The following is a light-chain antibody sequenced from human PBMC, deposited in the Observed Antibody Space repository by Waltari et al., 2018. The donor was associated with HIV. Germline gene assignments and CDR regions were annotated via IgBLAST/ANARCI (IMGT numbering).Light chain of an antibody. CDR1: QGISSY. J-gene: IGKJ3*01. V-gene: IGKV1-9*01. CDR2: SAS. CDR3: QQLNSYPVPFT. Sequence: DTQVTQSPDSLSASVGHRITITCRAIQGISSYLAWYQQKPGKAPKLLIYSASTLQSGVPSRFSGRASGTEFTLTISSLQPEDFATYYCQQLNSYPVPFTFGPGTKVDIK.